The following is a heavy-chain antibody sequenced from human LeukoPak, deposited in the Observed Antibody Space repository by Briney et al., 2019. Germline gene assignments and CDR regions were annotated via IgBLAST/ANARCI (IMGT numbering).Heavy chain of an antibody. CDR1: GGTFSSYA. CDR3: AGGITMVRPDAFDI. CDR2: IIPIFGTA. Sequence: SVKVSCKASGGTFSSYAISWVRQAPGQGLEWMGGIIPIFGTANYAQKFQGRVTITADESTSAAYMELSSLRSEDTAVYYCAGGITMVRPDAFDIWGQGTMVTVSS. D-gene: IGHD3-10*01. V-gene: IGHV1-69*13. J-gene: IGHJ3*02.